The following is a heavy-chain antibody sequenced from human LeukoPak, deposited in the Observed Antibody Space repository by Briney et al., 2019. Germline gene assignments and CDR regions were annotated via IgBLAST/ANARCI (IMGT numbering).Heavy chain of an antibody. CDR3: AKDRSSGPHYYYGMDV. CDR1: GFTFSSYG. Sequence: GGSLRLSCAASGFTFSSYGILWVRQSPGKGLEWVAVVSYLGDDQFYAESVKGRFTISRDNSKKTVFLQMNSLRGEDTAVYYCAKDRSSGPHYYYGMDVWGRGTTVIVSS. D-gene: IGHD3-22*01. J-gene: IGHJ6*02. V-gene: IGHV3-30*18. CDR2: VSYLGDDQ.